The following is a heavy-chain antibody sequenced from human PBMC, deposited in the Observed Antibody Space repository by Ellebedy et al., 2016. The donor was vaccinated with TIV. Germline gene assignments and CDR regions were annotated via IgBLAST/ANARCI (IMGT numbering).Heavy chain of an antibody. Sequence: GGSLRLSCAASGFTLSRYWMHWVRQVPGKGLVWVSRIRSDGGRTDYADSVKGRFTISGDNTKNMLFLEMSSLRPEDTATYFCAREGTYGGNSGFDYWGQGTLVAVSS. CDR1: GFTLSRYW. CDR2: IRSDGGRT. J-gene: IGHJ4*02. CDR3: AREGTYGGNSGFDY. D-gene: IGHD4-23*01. V-gene: IGHV3-74*01.